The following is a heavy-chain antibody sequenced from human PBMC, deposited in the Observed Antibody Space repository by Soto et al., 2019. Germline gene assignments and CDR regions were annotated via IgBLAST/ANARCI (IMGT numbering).Heavy chain of an antibody. J-gene: IGHJ3*02. CDR2: ISWNSGSI. D-gene: IGHD3-10*01. V-gene: IGHV3-9*01. Sequence: GGSLRLSCAASGFTFDDYAMHWVRQAPGKGLEWVSGISWNSGSIGYADSVKGRFTISRDNAKNSLYLQMNSLRAEDTALYYCAKDPYYYGSPLGAFDIWGQGTMVTVSS. CDR3: AKDPYYYGSPLGAFDI. CDR1: GFTFDDYA.